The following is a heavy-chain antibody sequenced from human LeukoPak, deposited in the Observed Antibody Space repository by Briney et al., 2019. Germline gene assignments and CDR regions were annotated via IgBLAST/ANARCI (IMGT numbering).Heavy chain of an antibody. CDR2: ISGSGGSI. CDR3: AKDKSSSWPEYFQH. J-gene: IGHJ1*01. D-gene: IGHD6-13*01. CDR1: GFSFSSSA. Sequence: GGSLRLSCAASGFSFSSSAMSWVRQAPGKGLEWVSSISGSGGSIYYADSVKGRFTISRDNSKSTLYLQMNSLRAEDTAVYYCAKDKSSSWPEYFQHWGQGTLVTVSS. V-gene: IGHV3-23*01.